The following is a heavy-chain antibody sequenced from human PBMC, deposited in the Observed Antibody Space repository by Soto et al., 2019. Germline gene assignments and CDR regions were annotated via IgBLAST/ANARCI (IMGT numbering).Heavy chain of an antibody. CDR1: GGSIRSGGYY. CDR2: IYYSGST. D-gene: IGHD1-26*01. CDR3: AGIASGCPGGNLLY. V-gene: IGHV4-31*03. Sequence: QVQLQESGPGLVKPSQTLFRTCTVSGGSIRSGGYYWSWIRQHTGKGLEWLGNIYYSGSTYYTPSLNSRDTKSADTSKNQYSFKLSSVTAADTAVYYFAGIASGCPGGNLLYWGQGTLVTVSS. J-gene: IGHJ4*02.